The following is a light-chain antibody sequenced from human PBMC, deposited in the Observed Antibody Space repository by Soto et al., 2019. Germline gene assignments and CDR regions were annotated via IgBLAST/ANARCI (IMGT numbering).Light chain of an antibody. CDR2: KTS. CDR3: QHYDTYSP. J-gene: IGKJ4*02. CDR1: QTISSR. V-gene: IGKV1-5*03. Sequence: IQRTQSPSTLSASVGDRVTITCRASQTISSRLAWYQQKPGKAPKLLIYKTSSLESGVPSRFSGSGSGTEFTLTISSLQPDDLGIYYCQHYDTYSPFGGGTKVEIK.